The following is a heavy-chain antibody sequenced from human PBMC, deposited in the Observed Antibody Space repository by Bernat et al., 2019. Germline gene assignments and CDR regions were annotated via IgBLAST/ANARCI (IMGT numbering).Heavy chain of an antibody. CDR2: IYWDDDK. J-gene: IGHJ4*02. D-gene: IGHD6-19*01. V-gene: IGHV2-5*02. Sequence: QITLKESGPTLVKPTQTLTLTCTFSGFSLSTSGLGVGWIRQPPGKALEWLALIYWDDDKRYSPSLKSRLTITKDTSKNQVVLTMTNKDPVDTATYYCAHRRLAVAAFDYWGQGTLVTVSS. CDR1: GFSLSTSGLG. CDR3: AHRRLAVAAFDY.